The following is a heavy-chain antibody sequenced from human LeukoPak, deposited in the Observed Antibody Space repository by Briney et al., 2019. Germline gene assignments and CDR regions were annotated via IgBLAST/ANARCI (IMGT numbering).Heavy chain of an antibody. D-gene: IGHD6-19*01. Sequence: GRSLRLSCAASGFTFSSYAMHWVRQAPGKGLEWVAVISYDGSNKYYADSVKGRFTISRDNSKNTLYLQMNSLRAEDTAVYYCARDLIAVARGSYYYYGMDVWGQGTTVTVSS. CDR3: ARDLIAVARGSYYYYGMDV. V-gene: IGHV3-30-3*01. CDR2: ISYDGSNK. CDR1: GFTFSSYA. J-gene: IGHJ6*02.